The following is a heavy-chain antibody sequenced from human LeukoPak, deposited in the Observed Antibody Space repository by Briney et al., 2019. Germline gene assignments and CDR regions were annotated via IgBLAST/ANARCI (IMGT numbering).Heavy chain of an antibody. J-gene: IGHJ3*02. CDR1: GLPASSNY. CDR3: ARVRYIYGYASDI. CDR2: IYSGGST. Sequence: GALSLSCPASGLPASSNYLSWVRRAPGRGLEWVSIIYSGGSTYYADSVKGRFTISRDNSKNTLYLQMNSLRAEDTAMYYCARVRYIYGYASDIWGQGTMVTVSS. D-gene: IGHD5-18*01. V-gene: IGHV3-53*01.